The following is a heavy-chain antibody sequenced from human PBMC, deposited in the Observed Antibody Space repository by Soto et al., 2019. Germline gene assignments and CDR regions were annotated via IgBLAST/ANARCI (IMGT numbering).Heavy chain of an antibody. CDR1: GGSMSRGTYY. V-gene: IGHV4-39*01. J-gene: IGHJ5*02. CDR2: IYYSGTT. CDR3: ATHPYVYDSGPSRLGP. Sequence: EPLSLTCTVAGGSMSRGTYYWSWIRQPPGKGLEWIGSIYYSGTTYYHPSLKSRVTRSLDTSDKQFSLQLNSVTAADTAVYYGATHPYVYDSGPSRLGPWGQGTLVTVAS. D-gene: IGHD3-10*01.